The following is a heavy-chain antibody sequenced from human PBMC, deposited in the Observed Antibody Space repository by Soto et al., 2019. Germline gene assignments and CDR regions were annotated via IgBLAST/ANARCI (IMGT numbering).Heavy chain of an antibody. CDR2: IYYSGST. CDR1: GGSISSYY. D-gene: IGHD5-12*01. J-gene: IGHJ6*03. Sequence: PSETPSLACTVSGGSISSYYWSWIRQPPGKGLEWIGYIYYSGSTNYNPSLKSRVTISVDTSKNQFSLKLSSVTAADTVVYYCAIALDDVYIVVTMSDYYHYCMDFCGKGTTVTLSS. V-gene: IGHV4-59*01. CDR3: AIALDDVYIVVTMSDYYHYCMDF.